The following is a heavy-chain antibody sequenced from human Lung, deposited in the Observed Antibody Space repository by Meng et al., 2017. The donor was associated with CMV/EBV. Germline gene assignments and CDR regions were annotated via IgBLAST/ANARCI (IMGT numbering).Heavy chain of an antibody. V-gene: IGHV3-11*01. D-gene: IGHD3-3*01. CDR2: ITSSGSTI. Sequence: SCAASGFIFSDYYMSWIREAPGKGMEGVSYITSSGSTIYYADPEKGGFTISRDYTKNSLYLQMNSLRAEDTAMYYCARDKAYDFWRGHYYYGMDVWGQGTTVTVSS. J-gene: IGHJ6*02. CDR1: GFIFSDYY. CDR3: ARDKAYDFWRGHYYYGMDV.